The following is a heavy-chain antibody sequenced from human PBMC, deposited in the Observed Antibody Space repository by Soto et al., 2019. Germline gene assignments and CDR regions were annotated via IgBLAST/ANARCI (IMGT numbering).Heavy chain of an antibody. CDR2: INAGNGNT. V-gene: IGHV1-3*01. D-gene: IGHD3-22*01. CDR1: GYTFTSYA. Sequence: GASVKVSCKASGYTFTSYAMHWVRQAPGQRLEWMGWINAGNGNTKYSQKFQGRVTITRDTSASTAYMELSSLRSEDTAVYYCARELHYYDSSGYYDYWGQGTLVTVSS. J-gene: IGHJ4*02. CDR3: ARELHYYDSSGYYDY.